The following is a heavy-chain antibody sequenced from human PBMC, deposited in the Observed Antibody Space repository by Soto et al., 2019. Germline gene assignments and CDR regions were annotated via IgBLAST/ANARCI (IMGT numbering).Heavy chain of an antibody. Sequence: GGSLRLSCAASGFTFSSYGMHWVRQAPGKGLEWVAVIWYDGSNKYYADSVKGRFTISRDNSKNTLYLQMNSLRAEDTAVYACARDGGYCSSTSCYPGYMDVWGKGTTVTVSS. CDR1: GFTFSSYG. CDR2: IWYDGSNK. V-gene: IGHV3-33*01. J-gene: IGHJ6*03. D-gene: IGHD2-2*01. CDR3: ARDGGYCSSTSCYPGYMDV.